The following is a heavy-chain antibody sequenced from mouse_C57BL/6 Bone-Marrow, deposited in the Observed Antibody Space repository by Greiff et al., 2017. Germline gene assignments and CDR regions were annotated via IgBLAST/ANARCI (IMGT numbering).Heavy chain of an antibody. D-gene: IGHD1-1*01. V-gene: IGHV5-15*01. CDR3: ARHYYGGAMDY. CDR1: GFTFSDYG. Sequence: EVMLVESGGGLVQPGGSLKLSCAASGFTFSDYGMAWVRQAPRKGPEWVAFISNLAYSIYYADTVTGRFTISREKAKNTLYLEMSSLRSEDTAMYYCARHYYGGAMDYWGQGTSVTVSS. CDR2: ISNLAYSI. J-gene: IGHJ4*01.